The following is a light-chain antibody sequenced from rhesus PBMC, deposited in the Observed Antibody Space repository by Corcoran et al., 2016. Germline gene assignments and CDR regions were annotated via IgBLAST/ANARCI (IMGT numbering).Light chain of an antibody. V-gene: IGKV3-24*01. CDR1: QSVSSS. CDR3: LRHSNWPRT. Sequence: EIVMTQSPATLSLSPGERATLSCRVSQSVSSSLAWYQQKPGQAPRLLIYGASRRATGIPERVSGSGSGTDFTLTISSLEPEYVAVYYCLRHSNWPRTFGQGTKVEIK. CDR2: GAS. J-gene: IGKJ1*01.